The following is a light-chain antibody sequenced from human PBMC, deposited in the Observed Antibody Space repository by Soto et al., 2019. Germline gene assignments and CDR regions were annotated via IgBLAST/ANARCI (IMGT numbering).Light chain of an antibody. CDR3: QQRSNWPPNT. J-gene: IGKJ4*01. V-gene: IGKV3-11*01. CDR1: QSVSSY. CDR2: DAS. Sequence: EIVLTQSPATLSLSPGERATLSCRASQSVSSYLAWYQQKPGQAPRLLIYDASNRATGIPARFSGSGSGTDFTLTISSLEPEDFAVYYCQQRSNWPPNTFGGGTKWIS.